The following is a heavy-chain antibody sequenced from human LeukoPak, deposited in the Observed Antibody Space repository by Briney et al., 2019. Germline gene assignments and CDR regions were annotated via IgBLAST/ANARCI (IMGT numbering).Heavy chain of an antibody. V-gene: IGHV3-48*01. CDR3: ARGGGRDLIGY. D-gene: IGHD3-16*01. J-gene: IGHJ4*02. Sequence: PGGSLRLSCAASGFTFSHYGMHWVRQAPGKGLEWVSYISLSSSSIYYADSLKGRFTISRDNAKNSLYLQMNSLRAEDTAVYYCARGGGRDLIGYWGQGTLVTVSS. CDR2: ISLSSSSI. CDR1: GFTFSHYG.